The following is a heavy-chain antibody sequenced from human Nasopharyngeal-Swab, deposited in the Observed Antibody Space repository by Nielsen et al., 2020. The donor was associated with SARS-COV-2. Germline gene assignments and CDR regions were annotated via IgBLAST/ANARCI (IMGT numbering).Heavy chain of an antibody. D-gene: IGHD3-10*01. CDR1: GGSISSGGYY. CDR2: FYYSGST. Sequence: SETLSLTCTVSGGSISSGGYYWSWIRQHPGKGLEWIGYFYYSGSTYYNPSLKSRVTISVDTSKNQFSLKLSSVTAADTAVYYCARGLLRYYDSGSSPTPPDYWGQGTLVTVSS. CDR3: ARGLLRYYDSGSSPTPPDY. J-gene: IGHJ4*02. V-gene: IGHV4-31*03.